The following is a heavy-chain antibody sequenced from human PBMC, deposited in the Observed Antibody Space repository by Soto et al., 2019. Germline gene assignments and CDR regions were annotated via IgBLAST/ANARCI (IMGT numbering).Heavy chain of an antibody. V-gene: IGHV1-8*01. Sequence: GASVKVSCKASGYTFTSYNINWVRQAPGQGLEWVAGSNSNSGNSDHAQKFQGRLTVTRDTSISTAYMELSSLRSDDTAVYYCVLIGVFDHRGPGTLVTVS. J-gene: IGHJ4*02. CDR3: VLIGVFDH. CDR1: GYTFTSYN. D-gene: IGHD3-3*01. CDR2: SNSNSGNS.